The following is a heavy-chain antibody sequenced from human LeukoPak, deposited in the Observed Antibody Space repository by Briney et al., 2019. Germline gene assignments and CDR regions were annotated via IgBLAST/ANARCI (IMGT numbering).Heavy chain of an antibody. Sequence: ASVKVSCKASGYTFTSYDINWVRQATGHGLEWMGWMNPNNGNTGYAQKFQGRVTMTRNTSISTAYMELSSLRSEDTAVYYCARFRGCSGGSCPVYYYYYYMDVWGKGTTVTVSS. J-gene: IGHJ6*03. CDR3: ARFRGCSGGSCPVYYYYYYMDV. CDR2: MNPNNGNT. V-gene: IGHV1-8*01. D-gene: IGHD2-15*01. CDR1: GYTFTSYD.